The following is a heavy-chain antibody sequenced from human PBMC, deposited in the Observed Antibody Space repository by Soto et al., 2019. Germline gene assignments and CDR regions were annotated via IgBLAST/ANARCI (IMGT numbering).Heavy chain of an antibody. CDR1: GYTFTSYG. CDR2: ISAYNGNT. D-gene: IGHD3-10*01. Sequence: QVQLVQSGAEVKKPGASVKVSCKASGYTFTSYGISWVRQAPGQGLEWMGWISAYNGNTNYAQKLQGRVTMTTYTPTSAAQIELRSLRSDDTAEYYCARNKPGEVLWFGDNRALNWFDPWGQGTLVTVSA. CDR3: ARNKPGEVLWFGDNRALNWFDP. J-gene: IGHJ5*02. V-gene: IGHV1-18*01.